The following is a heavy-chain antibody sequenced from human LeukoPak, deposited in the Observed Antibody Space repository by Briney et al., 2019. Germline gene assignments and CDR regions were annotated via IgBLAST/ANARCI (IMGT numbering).Heavy chain of an antibody. CDR1: GGSISSYY. Sequence: ETLSLTCTVSGGSISSYYWSWIRQPPGKGLEWVSSISSSSSYIYYADSVKGRFTISRDNAKNSLYLQMNSLRAEDTAVYYCARGPEYSSSFSGYWGQGTLVTVSS. J-gene: IGHJ4*02. CDR3: ARGPEYSSSFSGY. V-gene: IGHV3-21*01. D-gene: IGHD6-6*01. CDR2: ISSSSSYI.